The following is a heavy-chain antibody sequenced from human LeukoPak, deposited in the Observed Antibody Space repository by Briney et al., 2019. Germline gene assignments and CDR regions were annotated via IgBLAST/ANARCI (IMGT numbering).Heavy chain of an antibody. J-gene: IGHJ5*02. CDR1: GGSISGSY. CDR3: ARHTAKSYSSSSDWFDP. V-gene: IGHV4-4*09. D-gene: IGHD6-6*01. Sequence: SETLSLTCTVSGGSISGSYWSWIRQPPGKALEWIGYIYSSGITNYNPSLKSRVTMSVDTSKNQFSLNLDSVTAADTADYYCARHTAKSYSSSSDWFDPWGQGTLVTVSS. CDR2: IYSSGIT.